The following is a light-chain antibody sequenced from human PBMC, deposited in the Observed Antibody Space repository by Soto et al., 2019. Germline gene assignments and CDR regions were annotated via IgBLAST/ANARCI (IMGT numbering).Light chain of an antibody. CDR2: DAS. V-gene: IGKV3-11*01. CDR1: PSVSSY. CDR3: QQRSNWPWT. J-gene: IGKJ1*01. Sequence: EIVLTQSPATLSLSPGERATLSCRASPSVSSYLAWYQQKAGQAPRLLIYDASNRATGIPARFSGSGSGTDFPLTISSLEPEDFAVYYCQQRSNWPWTFGPGTKVEIK.